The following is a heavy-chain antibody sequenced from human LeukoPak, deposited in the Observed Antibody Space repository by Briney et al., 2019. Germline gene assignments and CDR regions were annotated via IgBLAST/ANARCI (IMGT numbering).Heavy chain of an antibody. CDR2: ISGGGGTT. V-gene: IGHV3-23*01. CDR3: AKDRYNRRTSAAKGFFDY. CDR1: GFTFSTYA. J-gene: IGHJ4*02. Sequence: GGSLRLSCAGSGFTFSTYALSWVRQAPGKGLEWVSAISGGGGTTYYADSVKGRFTISRDNSKDTLYLQMNSLRAEDTAVYYCAKDRYNRRTSAAKGFFDYWGQGTLVTVSS. D-gene: IGHD1-1*01.